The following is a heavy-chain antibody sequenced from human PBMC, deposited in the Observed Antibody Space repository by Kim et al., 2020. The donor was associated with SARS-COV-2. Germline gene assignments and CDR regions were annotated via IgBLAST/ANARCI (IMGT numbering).Heavy chain of an antibody. D-gene: IGHD1-26*01. J-gene: IGHJ4*02. CDR2: ISYDGSNK. CDR1: GFTFSSYG. V-gene: IGHV3-30*18. Sequence: GGSLRLSCAASGFTFSSYGMHWVRQAPGKGLEWVAVISYDGSNKYYADSVKGRFTISRDNSKNTLYLQMNSLRAEDTAVYYCAKSVNSGSTGVFDYWGQG. CDR3: AKSVNSGSTGVFDY.